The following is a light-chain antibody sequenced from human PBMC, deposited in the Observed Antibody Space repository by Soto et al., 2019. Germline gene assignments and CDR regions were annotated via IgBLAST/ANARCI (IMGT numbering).Light chain of an antibody. Sequence: DIQMTQSPSTLSASVGDRVTITCRASQTISSWLAWYQQKPGKAPKLLIYDASSLESGVPSRFSGSGSGTDFTLTISSLQPEDVATYYCQKYNSAPPTFGQGTKVDI. CDR1: QTISSW. CDR3: QKYNSAPPT. CDR2: DAS. V-gene: IGKV1-5*01. J-gene: IGKJ1*01.